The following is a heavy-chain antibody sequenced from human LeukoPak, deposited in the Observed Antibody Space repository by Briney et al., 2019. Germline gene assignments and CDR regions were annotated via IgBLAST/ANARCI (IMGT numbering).Heavy chain of an antibody. CDR1: GGSISSYY. CDR2: IYTSGST. D-gene: IGHD3-22*01. CDR3: AREVMDYYDSSGYPYYYYMDV. V-gene: IGHV4-4*07. J-gene: IGHJ6*03. Sequence: SETLSLTCTVSGGSISSYYWSWIRQPAGKGLEWIGRIYTSGSTNYNPSLKSRVTMSVDTSKNQFSLKLSSVTAADTAVYYCAREVMDYYDSSGYPYYYYMDVWGKGTTVTISS.